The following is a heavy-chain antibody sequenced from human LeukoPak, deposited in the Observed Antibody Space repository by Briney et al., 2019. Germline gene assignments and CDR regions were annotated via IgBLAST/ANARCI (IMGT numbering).Heavy chain of an antibody. J-gene: IGHJ4*02. V-gene: IGHV1-46*01. Sequence: ASVKVSCKASGYTLTSYYLFWVRQAPGQGLEWMGIINPRTGSTSYSQKFQGRDTMTRDMSTRTVYMAVRSLRSGHTALYFFESGVFVRVYDSNPHYGHYWGQGTLVTVPS. CDR1: GYTLTSYY. CDR2: INPRTGST. D-gene: IGHD3-22*01. CDR3: ESGVFVRVYDSNPHYGHY.